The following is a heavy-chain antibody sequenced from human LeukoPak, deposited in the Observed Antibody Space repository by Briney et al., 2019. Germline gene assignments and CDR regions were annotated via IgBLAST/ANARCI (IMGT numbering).Heavy chain of an antibody. D-gene: IGHD6-19*01. Sequence: ASVTVSFKASGGTFSSYAISWVRQAPGQGLEWMGRIIPILGIANYAQKFQGRVTITADKSTSTAYMELSSLRSEDTAVYYCARDGRTAVAGRTYYYYYGMDVWGQGTTVTVSS. CDR2: IIPILGIA. CDR3: ARDGRTAVAGRTYYYYYGMDV. CDR1: GGTFSSYA. J-gene: IGHJ6*02. V-gene: IGHV1-69*04.